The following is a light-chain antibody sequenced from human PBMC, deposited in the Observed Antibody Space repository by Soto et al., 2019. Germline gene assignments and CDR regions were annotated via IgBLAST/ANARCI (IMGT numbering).Light chain of an antibody. Sequence: QSVLTQPPSVSGAPGQRVTISCTGSSSNIGAGYDVHWYQQLPGTAPRLLIYADNIRPSGVPDRFSGSKSGTSASLAITRVQAEDEADDYCHSYDSSLSGSVFGGGTKLTVL. CDR2: ADN. CDR1: SSNIGAGYD. V-gene: IGLV1-40*01. CDR3: HSYDSSLSGSV. J-gene: IGLJ2*01.